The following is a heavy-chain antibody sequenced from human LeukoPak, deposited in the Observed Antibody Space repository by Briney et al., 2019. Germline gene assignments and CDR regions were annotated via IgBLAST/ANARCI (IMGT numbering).Heavy chain of an antibody. CDR3: STSPSFGSSWYQFNY. D-gene: IGHD6-13*01. V-gene: IGHV3-23*01. J-gene: IGHJ4*02. CDR1: GFTFSSYA. Sequence: GGSLRLSCAASGFTFSSYAMTWVRQAPGKGLEWVSPISGSGDYTNYAGSVKGRFTISRDNSKNTLYLQMNSLRAEDTAVYYCSTSPSFGSSWYQFNYWGQGTLVTVSS. CDR2: ISGSGDYT.